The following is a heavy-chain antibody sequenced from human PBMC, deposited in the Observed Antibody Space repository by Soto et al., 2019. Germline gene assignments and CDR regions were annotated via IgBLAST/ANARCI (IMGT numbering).Heavy chain of an antibody. V-gene: IGHV3-33*01. CDR2: IWYDGSNK. Sequence: QAQLVESGGGVVQPGRSLRLSCAASGFTFSSYGMHWFRQAPGKGLEWVALIWYDGSNKNYADSVKGRFTISRDNSKNTLFLQMNSLRAEDTAVYYCASGNPWGVDVWGQGTTVTVSS. CDR1: GFTFSSYG. D-gene: IGHD3-10*01. CDR3: ASGNPWGVDV. J-gene: IGHJ6*02.